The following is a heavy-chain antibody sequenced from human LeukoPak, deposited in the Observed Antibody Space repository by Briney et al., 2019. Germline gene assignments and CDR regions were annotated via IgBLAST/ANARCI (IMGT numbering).Heavy chain of an antibody. V-gene: IGHV1-3*03. D-gene: IGHD3-10*01. CDR3: ARGARFRSYGSGTYSTSLPFDP. CDR2: INTGNGNT. Sequence: ASVKVSCKASGYTFTNYIIHWVRQAPGQRLEWMGCINTGNGNTKYSQEFQGRVTITRDTSASTAYMELSGLRSEDVAVYYCARGARFRSYGSGTYSTSLPFDPWGQGTLVTVSS. CDR1: GYTFTNYI. J-gene: IGHJ5*02.